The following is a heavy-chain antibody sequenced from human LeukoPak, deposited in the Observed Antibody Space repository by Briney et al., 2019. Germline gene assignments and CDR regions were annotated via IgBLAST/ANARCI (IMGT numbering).Heavy chain of an antibody. Sequence: ASVKVSCTASGYTFTGYYIHWVRQAPGQGLEWMGWINPNGGGTNSAKKFQGRVTMTRDTSTSTAYMELSGLRSDDTAVYYCARAGLVDSSTYFYYFDYWGQGSLVTVSS. J-gene: IGHJ4*02. CDR3: ARAGLVDSSTYFYYFDY. CDR2: INPNGGGT. D-gene: IGHD6-13*01. V-gene: IGHV1-2*02. CDR1: GYTFTGYY.